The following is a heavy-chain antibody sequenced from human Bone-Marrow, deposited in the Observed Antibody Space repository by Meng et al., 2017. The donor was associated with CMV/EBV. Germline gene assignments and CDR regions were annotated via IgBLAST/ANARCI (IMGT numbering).Heavy chain of an antibody. CDR1: GFTFSSYS. CDR2: ISSSSSYI. Sequence: GGSLRLSCAASGFTFSSYSMNWVRQAPGKGLEWVSSISSSSSYIYYADSVKGRFTISRDNAKNSLYLQMNSLRAEDTAVYYCAREVMATMGVYYYGMDVWGQGTTVTVYS. D-gene: IGHD5-24*01. V-gene: IGHV3-21*01. CDR3: AREVMATMGVYYYGMDV. J-gene: IGHJ6*01.